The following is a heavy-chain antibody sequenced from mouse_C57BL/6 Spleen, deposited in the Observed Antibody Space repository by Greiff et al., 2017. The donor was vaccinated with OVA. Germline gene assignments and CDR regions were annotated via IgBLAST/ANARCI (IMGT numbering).Heavy chain of an antibody. CDR1: GYTFTDHT. D-gene: IGHD1-1*01. CDR3: ARYNYYGSSGYWYFDV. V-gene: IGHV1-78*01. J-gene: IGHJ1*03. Sequence: VQLQQSDAELVKPGASVKISCKVSGYTFTDHTIHWMKQRPEQGLEWIGYIYPRDGSTKYNEKFKGKATLTADKSSSTAYMQLNSLTSEDSAVYFCARYNYYGSSGYWYFDVWGTGTTFTVSS. CDR2: IYPRDGST.